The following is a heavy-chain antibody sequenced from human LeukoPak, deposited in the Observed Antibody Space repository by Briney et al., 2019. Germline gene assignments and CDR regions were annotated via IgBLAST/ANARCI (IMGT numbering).Heavy chain of an antibody. CDR2: IYSGGST. CDR1: GFTVSSNY. V-gene: IGHV3-53*01. Sequence: PGGSLRLSCAASGFTVSSNYMSWVRQAPGKGLEWVSVIYSGGSTYYADSVKGRFTISRDNFKNTLYLQMNSLRAEDTAVYYCARGKIGELYWGYYYYGMDVWGQGTTVTVSS. CDR3: ARGKIGELYWGYYYYGMDV. J-gene: IGHJ6*02. D-gene: IGHD3-10*01.